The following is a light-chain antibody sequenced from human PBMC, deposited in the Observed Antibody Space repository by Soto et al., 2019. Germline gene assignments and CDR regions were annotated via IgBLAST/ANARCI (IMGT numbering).Light chain of an antibody. CDR3: QKRSSWPSIMYT. J-gene: IGKJ2*01. V-gene: IGKV3-11*01. CDR1: QSISSN. CDR2: DAS. Sequence: EIVLTQSPATLSLSPGERAALSCRASQSISSNLAWYQQTPGQAPRLLLYDASNRATGIPARFSGSGSGTDFTLTISSLEPEDVAVYYCQKRSSWPSIMYTFGQGTKLEIK.